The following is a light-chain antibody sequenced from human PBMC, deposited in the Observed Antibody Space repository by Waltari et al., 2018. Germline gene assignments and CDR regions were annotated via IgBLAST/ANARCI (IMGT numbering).Light chain of an antibody. J-gene: IGLJ1*01. Sequence: QSALTQPASVSGSPGQSITISCTGTSSDVGGHHYVSWYQQYPGKAPKLVIYDVSNRPSGASNRFSGSKSGNTASLIISGLQAEDEADYYCSSYTSSSLYVFGTGTKVTVL. CDR3: SSYTSSSLYV. V-gene: IGLV2-14*03. CDR1: SSDVGGHHY. CDR2: DVS.